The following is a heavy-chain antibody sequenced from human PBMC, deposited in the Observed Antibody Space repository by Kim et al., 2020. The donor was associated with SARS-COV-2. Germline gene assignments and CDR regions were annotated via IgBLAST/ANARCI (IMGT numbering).Heavy chain of an antibody. Sequence: GGSLRLSCTASGFTFSSYSMNWVRQAPGKGLEWVSSTSSSSSYIFYADSVKGRFTISRDNAKNSLYLQMNSLRAEDTAVYYCARHLAYCGGDCFSPWYFDLWGRGTLVTVSS. V-gene: IGHV3-21*01. J-gene: IGHJ2*01. CDR3: ARHLAYCGGDCFSPWYFDL. CDR1: GFTFSSYS. CDR2: TSSSSSYI. D-gene: IGHD2-21*02.